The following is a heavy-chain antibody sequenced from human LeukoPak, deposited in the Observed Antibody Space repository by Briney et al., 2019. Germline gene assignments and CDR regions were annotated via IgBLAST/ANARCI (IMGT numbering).Heavy chain of an antibody. CDR1: GYTFTSYD. Sequence: GASVKVSCKASGYTFTSYDINWVRQATGQGLEWMGWMNPNSGNTGYAQKFQGRVTMTRNTSISTAYMELSSLRSEDTAVYYCARVQSQWLVLNYWGQGTLVTVSS. J-gene: IGHJ4*02. V-gene: IGHV1-8*01. CDR2: MNPNSGNT. CDR3: ARVQSQWLVLNY. D-gene: IGHD6-19*01.